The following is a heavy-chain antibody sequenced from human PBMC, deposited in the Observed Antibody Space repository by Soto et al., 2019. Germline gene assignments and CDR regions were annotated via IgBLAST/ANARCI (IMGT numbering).Heavy chain of an antibody. CDR2: ISGSGGST. Sequence: GGSLRLSCAASGFTFSSYAMSWVHQAPGKGLEWVSAISGSGGSTYYADSVKGRFTISRDNSKNTLYLQMNSLRAEDTAVYYCAKDLFHPLTQHHYYYYYGMDVWGQGTTVTVSS. V-gene: IGHV3-23*01. CDR1: GFTFSSYA. CDR3: AKDLFHPLTQHHYYYYYGMDV. J-gene: IGHJ6*02.